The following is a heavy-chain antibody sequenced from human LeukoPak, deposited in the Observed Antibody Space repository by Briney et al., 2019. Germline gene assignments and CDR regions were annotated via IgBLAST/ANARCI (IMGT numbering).Heavy chain of an antibody. CDR1: GDTVSSNSAA. D-gene: IGHD2-8*01. CDR3: ARTTNAYFDY. V-gene: IGHV6-1*01. J-gene: IGHJ4*02. Sequence: SQTLSLTCAISGDTVSSNSAAWDWIRQSPSRGLEWLGRTYYRSKWYTDYAVSVQIRITINPDTSKNHFTLQLNSVTPEGTAGYYCARTTNAYFDYWGQGTLVTLSS. CDR2: TYYRSKWYT.